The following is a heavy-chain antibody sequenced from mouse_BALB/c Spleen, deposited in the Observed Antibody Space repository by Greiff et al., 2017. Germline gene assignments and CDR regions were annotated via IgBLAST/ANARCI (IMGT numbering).Heavy chain of an antibody. J-gene: IGHJ4*01. CDR3: ARGGNYVHYYAMDY. CDR1: GYTFTDYN. V-gene: IGHV1S29*02. D-gene: IGHD2-1*01. CDR2: IYPYNGGT. Sequence: VQLKESGPELVKPGASVKISCKASGYTFTDYNMHWVKQSHGKSLEWIGYIYPYNGGTGYNQKFKSKATLTVDNSSSTAYMELRSLTSEDSAVYYCARGGNYVHYYAMDYWGQGTSVTVSS.